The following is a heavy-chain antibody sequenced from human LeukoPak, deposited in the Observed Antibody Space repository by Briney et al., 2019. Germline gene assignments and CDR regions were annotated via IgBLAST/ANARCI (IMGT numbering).Heavy chain of an antibody. D-gene: IGHD2-2*01. Sequence: SETLTLTCAVYGGSFSGYYWSWIRQPPGKGLEWIGEINHSGSTNYNPSLQSRVTISLDTSKNRFSLQLTSVTAADTAMYYCARDARPLLSKSKNWFDPWGQGTLVTVSS. V-gene: IGHV4-34*01. CDR2: INHSGST. CDR3: ARDARPLLSKSKNWFDP. CDR1: GGSFSGYY. J-gene: IGHJ5*02.